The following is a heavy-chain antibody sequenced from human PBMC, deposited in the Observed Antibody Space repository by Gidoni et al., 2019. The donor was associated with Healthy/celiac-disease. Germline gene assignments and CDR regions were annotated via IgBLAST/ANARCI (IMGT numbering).Heavy chain of an antibody. V-gene: IGHV4-4*02. Sequence: QVQLQESGPGLVKPSGTLSLTFAVSGGSISSSNWWSWVRQPPGKGLEWIGEIYHSGRTNYNPSLKSRVTISVDKCRNQFSLRRSSVTAADTAVYYCARVGGGRGSGGSCFSRWGQGTLVTVSS. CDR1: GGSISSSNW. J-gene: IGHJ4*02. D-gene: IGHD2-15*01. CDR3: ARVGGGRGSGGSCFSR. CDR2: IYHSGRT.